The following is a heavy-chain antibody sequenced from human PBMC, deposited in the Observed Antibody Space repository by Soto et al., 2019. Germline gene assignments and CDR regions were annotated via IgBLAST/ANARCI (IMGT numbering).Heavy chain of an antibody. CDR1: GGSISSYY. V-gene: IGHV4-59*01. J-gene: IGHJ6*02. D-gene: IGHD3-3*01. Sequence: SETMSVTCTVAGGSISSYYWSWIRQTPGKGLEWIGYIYYSGSTNYNPSLKSRVTISVDTSKNQFSLKLSSVTAADTAVYYCAREGLYDFWSGYYQDYYYYYGMDVWGQGTTVTVSS. CDR2: IYYSGST. CDR3: AREGLYDFWSGYYQDYYYYYGMDV.